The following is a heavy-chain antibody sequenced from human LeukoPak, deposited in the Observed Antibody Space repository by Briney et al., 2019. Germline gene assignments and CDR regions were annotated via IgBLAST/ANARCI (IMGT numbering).Heavy chain of an antibody. J-gene: IGHJ4*02. CDR1: GFTFRSYW. D-gene: IGHD3-10*01. CDR2: IKEDGSEK. V-gene: IGHV3-7*01. Sequence: GGSLRLSCAASGFTFRSYWMSWVRQAPGKGLEWVANIKEDGSEKYFVESVKGRFTISRDNSKNTLYLQMNSLRAEDTAVYYCARDFRSTMVRGVIIGLDYWGQGTLVTVSS. CDR3: ARDFRSTMVRGVIIGLDY.